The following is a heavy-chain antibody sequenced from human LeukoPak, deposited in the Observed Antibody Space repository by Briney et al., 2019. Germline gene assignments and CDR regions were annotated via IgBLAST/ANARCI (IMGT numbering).Heavy chain of an antibody. Sequence: GGSLRLSCAASGFTFSSYGMHWVRQAPGKGLEWVAVIWYDGSNKYYAGSVKGRFTISRDNSKNTLYLQMNSLRAEDTAVYYCARGSNYYDSSGYYFDYWGQGTLVTVSS. CDR3: ARGSNYYDSSGYYFDY. D-gene: IGHD3-22*01. J-gene: IGHJ4*02. CDR1: GFTFSSYG. V-gene: IGHV3-33*01. CDR2: IWYDGSNK.